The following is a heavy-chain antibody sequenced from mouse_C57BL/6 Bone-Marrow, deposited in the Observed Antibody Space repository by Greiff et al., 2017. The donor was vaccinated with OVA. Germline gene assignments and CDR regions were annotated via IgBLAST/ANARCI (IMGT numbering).Heavy chain of an antibody. CDR3: ARDVGYFDY. CDR2: IDPSDSYT. V-gene: IGHV1-69*01. J-gene: IGHJ2*01. Sequence: VQLQQPGAELVMPGASVKLSCKASGYTFTSYWMHWVKQRPGQGLEWIGEIDPSDSYTNYNQKFKGKSTLTVDKSSSTAYMQLSSLTSEDSAVYYCARDVGYFDYWGQGTTLTVSS. CDR1: GYTFTSYW.